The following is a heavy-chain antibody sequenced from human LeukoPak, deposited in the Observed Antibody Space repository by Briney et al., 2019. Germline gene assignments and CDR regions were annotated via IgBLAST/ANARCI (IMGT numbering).Heavy chain of an antibody. J-gene: IGHJ6*03. Sequence: SVKVSCKASGGTFSSYAISWVRQAPGQGLKWMGRIIPIFGTANYAQKFQGRVTITTDESTSTAYMELSSLRSEDTAVYYCARGGYRRGDRHMDVWGKGTTVTVSS. CDR3: ARGGYRRGDRHMDV. CDR2: IIPIFGTA. CDR1: GGTFSSYA. V-gene: IGHV1-69*05. D-gene: IGHD1-1*01.